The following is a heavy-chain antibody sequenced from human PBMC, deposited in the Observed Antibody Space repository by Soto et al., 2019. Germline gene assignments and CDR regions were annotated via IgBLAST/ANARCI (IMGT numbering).Heavy chain of an antibody. CDR3: PSGASRWDPYFFDS. V-gene: IGHV1-69*01. J-gene: IGHJ4*02. Sequence: QAQVVQSGAEVRKPGSSVKLSCKASEGTFNSYAIAWVRQAPGQGLEWMGGIIPYYNTLNYAQKFQDRVTITAADSTNTVLMEQSSLRSDDTAVYFCPSGASRWDPYFFDSWAQGTLVTVSS. D-gene: IGHD1-26*01. CDR1: EGTFNSYA. CDR2: IIPYYNTL.